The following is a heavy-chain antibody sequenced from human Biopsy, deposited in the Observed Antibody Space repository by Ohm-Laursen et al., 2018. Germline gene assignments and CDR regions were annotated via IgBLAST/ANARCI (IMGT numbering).Heavy chain of an antibody. V-gene: IGHV4-59*07. CDR1: GGSMTGYE. D-gene: IGHD1-26*01. CDR3: ARVEAGTYDALDI. J-gene: IGHJ3*02. Sequence: SDILSLTCSVSGGSMTGYEWSWIRLAPGKGLEWIGYIYYSGGTKYNPSLASRVTFSVDMSKSQFSLKLYSVTAADTAVYYCARVEAGTYDALDIWGQGTLVAVSA. CDR2: IYYSGGT.